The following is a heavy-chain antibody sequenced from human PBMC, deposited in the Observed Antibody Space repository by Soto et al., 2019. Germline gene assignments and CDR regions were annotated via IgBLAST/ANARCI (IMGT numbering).Heavy chain of an antibody. V-gene: IGHV3-30-3*01. CDR3: ARVGGWYGDYYGMDV. J-gene: IGHJ6*02. CDR1: GFTFSSYA. Sequence: QVQLVESGGGVVQPGRSLRLSCAASGFTFSSYAMHWVRQAPGKGLEWVAVISYDGSNKYYADSVKGRFTISRDNSKNTLYLQMNSLRAEDTAVYYCARVGGWYGDYYGMDVWGQGTTVTVSS. CDR2: ISYDGSNK. D-gene: IGHD6-19*01.